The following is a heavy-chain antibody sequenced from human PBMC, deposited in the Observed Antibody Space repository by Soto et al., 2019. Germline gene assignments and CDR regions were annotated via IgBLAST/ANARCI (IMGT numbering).Heavy chain of an antibody. Sequence: PGGSLRLSCEASRFSLSTYWMYWVRQAPGKGLMWVSRINSDGGIINYADSVKGRFTISRDNAKNTLYLQMNSLRTDDTAVYYCARDLGKYDRHYFDNCGQGPLVTVSS. CDR1: RFSLSTYW. J-gene: IGHJ4*02. V-gene: IGHV3-74*01. CDR2: INSDGGII. CDR3: ARDLGKYDRHYFDN. D-gene: IGHD3-9*01.